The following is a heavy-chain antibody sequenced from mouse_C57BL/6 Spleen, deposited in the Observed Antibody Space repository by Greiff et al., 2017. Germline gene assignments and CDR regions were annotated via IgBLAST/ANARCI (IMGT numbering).Heavy chain of an antibody. Sequence: QVQLQQPGAELVKPGASVKMSCKASGYTFTSYWITWVKQRPGQGLEWIGDIYPGSGSTNYNEKFKSKATLTVDTSSSTAYMQLSSLTSEDSAVYYCARRDSSGTGYYAMDYWGQGTSVTVSS. CDR1: GYTFTSYW. J-gene: IGHJ4*01. CDR2: IYPGSGST. V-gene: IGHV1-55*01. CDR3: ARRDSSGTGYYAMDY. D-gene: IGHD3-2*02.